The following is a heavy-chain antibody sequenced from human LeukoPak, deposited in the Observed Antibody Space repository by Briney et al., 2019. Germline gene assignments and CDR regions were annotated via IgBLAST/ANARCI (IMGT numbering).Heavy chain of an antibody. Sequence: GRCLRLSRAASGFTFGDYAMSWVRQAPGKGLEGVGFIRSKVYSGTTEYAASVRGRFTISRDDYKSIAYLEMNSLKIEDTAVYYCTLSYGSGSYNTQYYFDYWGQGTLVTVSS. CDR2: IRSKVYSGTT. CDR1: GFTFGDYA. D-gene: IGHD3-10*01. J-gene: IGHJ4*02. V-gene: IGHV3-49*04. CDR3: TLSYGSGSYNTQYYFDY.